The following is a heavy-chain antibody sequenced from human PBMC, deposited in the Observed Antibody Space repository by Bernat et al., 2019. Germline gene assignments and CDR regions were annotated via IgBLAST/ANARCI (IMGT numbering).Heavy chain of an antibody. Sequence: QVQLVESGGGLVKPGGSLRLSCAASGFTFRDYYMSWIRQAPGKGLEWVSYISSSSSYTNYADSVKGRFTISRDNAKNSLYLQMNSLRAEDTAVYYCARVSGSYYRGWFDPWGQGTLVTVSS. CDR1: GFTFRDYY. V-gene: IGHV3-11*05. CDR3: ARVSGSYYRGWFDP. J-gene: IGHJ5*02. D-gene: IGHD3-10*01. CDR2: ISSSSSYT.